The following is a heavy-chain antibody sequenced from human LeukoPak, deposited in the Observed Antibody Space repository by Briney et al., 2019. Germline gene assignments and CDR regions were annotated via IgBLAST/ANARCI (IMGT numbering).Heavy chain of an antibody. CDR2: IYSSGST. V-gene: IGHV4-39*01. Sequence: SETLSLTCAVSGASISGSNYYWGWIRQPPGKGLEWIGNIYSSGSTYYNASLQSRVTISIDTSKNQFSLRLNSVTAADTAMYYCAKSGGYGLIDYWGQGTRVTVSS. D-gene: IGHD1-26*01. CDR3: AKSGGYGLIDY. J-gene: IGHJ4*02. CDR1: GASISGSNYY.